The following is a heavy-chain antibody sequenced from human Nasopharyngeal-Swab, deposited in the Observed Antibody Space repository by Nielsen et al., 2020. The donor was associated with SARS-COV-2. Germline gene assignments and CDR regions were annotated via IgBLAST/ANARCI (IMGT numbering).Heavy chain of an antibody. CDR1: GFTFSNAC. CDR2: ISYDGSNK. Sequence: GGSLRLSCAASGFTFSNACMHWVRQAPGKGLEWVALISYDGSNKYYADSVKGRFTISRDNSKNTLYLQMNSLRAEDTAVYYCAKVYGGSEFDPWGQGTLVTVSS. V-gene: IGHV3-30*18. D-gene: IGHD4-23*01. CDR3: AKVYGGSEFDP. J-gene: IGHJ5*02.